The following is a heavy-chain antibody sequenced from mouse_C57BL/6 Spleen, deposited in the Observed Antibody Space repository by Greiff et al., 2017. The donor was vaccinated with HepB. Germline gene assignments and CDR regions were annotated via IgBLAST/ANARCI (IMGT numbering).Heavy chain of an antibody. D-gene: IGHD1-1*01. CDR1: GFTFSSYA. Sequence: DVMLVESGGGLVKPGGSLKLSCAASGFTFSSYAMSWVRQTPEKRLEWVATISDGGSYTYYPDNVKGRFTISRDNAKNNLYLQMSHLKSEDTAMYYCARDSEDYYGSSGYFDVWGTGTTVTVSS. CDR2: ISDGGSYT. CDR3: ARDSEDYYGSSGYFDV. V-gene: IGHV5-4*01. J-gene: IGHJ1*03.